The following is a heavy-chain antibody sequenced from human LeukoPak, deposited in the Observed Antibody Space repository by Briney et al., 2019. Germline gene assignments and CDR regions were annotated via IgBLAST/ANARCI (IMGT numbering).Heavy chain of an antibody. J-gene: IGHJ4*02. Sequence: ASVKVSCKASGGTFSSYAISWVRQAPGQGLEWMGGIIPIFGTANYAQKFQGRVTITADESTSTAYMELSSLRSEDTAVYYCARTLYCSSTSCLDYWGQGTLVTVSS. D-gene: IGHD2-2*01. V-gene: IGHV1-69*01. CDR3: ARTLYCSSTSCLDY. CDR2: IIPIFGTA. CDR1: GGTFSSYA.